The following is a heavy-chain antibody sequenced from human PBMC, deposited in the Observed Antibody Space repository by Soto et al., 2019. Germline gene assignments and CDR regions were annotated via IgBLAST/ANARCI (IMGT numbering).Heavy chain of an antibody. D-gene: IGHD4-17*01. Sequence: SETLSLTCTVSGGSISNNGHYWSWIRQRPGKGLEWIGYIHYRGSTYYNPSLKSRVTISVDTSKNQFSLRLPSVTAADTAVYYWARDQGGYGGFDNWGQGTMVTVSS. J-gene: IGHJ4*02. V-gene: IGHV4-31*03. CDR2: IHYRGST. CDR3: ARDQGGYGGFDN. CDR1: GGSISNNGHY.